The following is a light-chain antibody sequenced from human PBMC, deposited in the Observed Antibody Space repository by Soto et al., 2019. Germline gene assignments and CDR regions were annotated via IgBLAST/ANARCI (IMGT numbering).Light chain of an antibody. CDR3: QQGDSFPFT. J-gene: IGKJ4*01. CDR2: AAS. V-gene: IGKV1-12*01. CDR1: QDISSW. Sequence: DIHMTQSPSSVSASVGDSVIMTCRASQDISSWVAWYQQKPGKAPKLLISAASSLESGVPRRFSGSGSGTDFTLIISSLQPEDFATYFCQQGDSFPFTFGGGTKVEIK.